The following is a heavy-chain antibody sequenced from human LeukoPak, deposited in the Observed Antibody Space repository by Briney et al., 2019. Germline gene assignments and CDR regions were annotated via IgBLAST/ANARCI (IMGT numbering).Heavy chain of an antibody. J-gene: IGHJ6*03. V-gene: IGHV4-59*01. D-gene: IGHD3-10*01. CDR3: ARVRFVRTGNYYYYYMDA. CDR1: GGSISSYY. Sequence: SETLSLTCTVSGGSISSYYWSWTRQPPGKGLEWIGYIYYSGSSSYNPSLKSRVTISVDTSNNQFSLKLSSVTAADTALYYCARVRFVRTGNYYYYYMDAWGKGTTVTVSS. CDR2: IYYSGSS.